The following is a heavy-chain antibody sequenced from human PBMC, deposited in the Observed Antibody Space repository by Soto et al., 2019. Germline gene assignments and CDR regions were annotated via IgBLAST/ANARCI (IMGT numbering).Heavy chain of an antibody. D-gene: IGHD2-8*01. CDR2: ISSGSSTI. CDR3: FNGAGGTDIYS. CDR1: GFTFSSYS. Sequence: GGSRRLSCVASGFTFSSYSMNWVRQAPGKGLEWVSYISSGSSTIYYADSVKGRFTISRDNAQNSLYLQMNSLRAEDTAVYYFFNGAGGTDIYSRAQRTPVPVS. J-gene: IGHJ1*01. V-gene: IGHV3-48*01.